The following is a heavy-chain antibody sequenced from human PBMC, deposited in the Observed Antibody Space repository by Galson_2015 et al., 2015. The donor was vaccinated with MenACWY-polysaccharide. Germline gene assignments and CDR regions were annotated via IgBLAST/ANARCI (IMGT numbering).Heavy chain of an antibody. J-gene: IGHJ5*01. V-gene: IGHV1-46*01. CDR3: ARSYCAGDCPKRDFDS. CDR2: IHPRAGTI. D-gene: IGHD2-21*02. CDR1: SRYN. Sequence: SRYNMYWVRQSPGNGLEWMGIIHPRAGTITYAQNFQGRVTMTRDTSTSTVYMELSSLRSDDTAVYYWARSYCAGDCPKRDFDSWGQGTLVTVSS.